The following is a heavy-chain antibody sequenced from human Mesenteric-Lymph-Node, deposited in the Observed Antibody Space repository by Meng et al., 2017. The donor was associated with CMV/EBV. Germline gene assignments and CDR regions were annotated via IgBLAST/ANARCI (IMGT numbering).Heavy chain of an antibody. CDR3: AREVGTQNWNDEKWFDP. J-gene: IGHJ5*02. V-gene: IGHV1-69*05. CDR2: SIPIFGTS. CDR1: GYSFKTYG. Sequence: SVKVSCKASGYSFKTYGITWVRQAPGQGLEWMGGSIPIFGTSKYAQKFQDRVTITTDESSNTAYMELSSLRSDDMAVYFCAREVGTQNWNDEKWFDPWGQGTLVTVSS. D-gene: IGHD1-1*01.